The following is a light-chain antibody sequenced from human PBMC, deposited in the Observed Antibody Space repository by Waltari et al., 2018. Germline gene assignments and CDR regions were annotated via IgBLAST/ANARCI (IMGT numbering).Light chain of an antibody. J-gene: IGKJ2*03. CDR3: QQYSALPYS. V-gene: IGKV4-1*01. CDR1: QSALDNSNNRNY. CDR2: WAS. Sequence: DIVMTQSPDSLAVSLGARATINCKSSQSALDNSNNRNYLSWYQQKSGQPPKVLFYWASSRKSGVPDRFSASGSGANCSLTITSLQAEDVGLYYCQQYSALPYSFGQGTKLEVK.